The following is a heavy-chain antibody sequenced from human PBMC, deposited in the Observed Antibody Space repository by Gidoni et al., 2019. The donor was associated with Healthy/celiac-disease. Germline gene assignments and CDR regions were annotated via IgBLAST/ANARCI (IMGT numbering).Heavy chain of an antibody. CDR2: SNHSGST. V-gene: IGHV4-34*01. Sequence: QVQLQQWGAGLLKPSETLSLTCAVYGGSFSGYYWSWSRQPPGKGREWIGESNHSGSTNYNPSLKSRVTISVDTSKNQFSLKMSAVTAADTAVYYCARGRRIVGATCWFDPWGQGTLVTVSS. D-gene: IGHD1-26*01. J-gene: IGHJ5*02. CDR3: ARGRRIVGATCWFDP. CDR1: GGSFSGYY.